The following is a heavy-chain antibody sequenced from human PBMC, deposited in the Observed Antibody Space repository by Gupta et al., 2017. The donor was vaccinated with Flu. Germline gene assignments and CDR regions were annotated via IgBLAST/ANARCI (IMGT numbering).Heavy chain of an antibody. V-gene: IGHV4-38-2*01. D-gene: IGHD6-19*01. J-gene: IGHJ4*02. Sequence: QVQLQESGPGLVKPSETLSLTCAVSGYSISSGYYWGWIRQPPGKGLEWIGSIYHSGSTYYNPSLKSRVTISVDTSKNQFSLKLSSVTAADTAVYYCARGWSGWSNFDYWGQGTLVTVSS. CDR3: ARGWSGWSNFDY. CDR1: GYSISSGYY. CDR2: IYHSGST.